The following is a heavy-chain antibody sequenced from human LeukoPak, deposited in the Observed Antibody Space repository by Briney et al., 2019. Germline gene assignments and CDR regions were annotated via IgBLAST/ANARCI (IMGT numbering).Heavy chain of an antibody. J-gene: IGHJ4*02. CDR3: ARERPRGYYGSGSDFDY. D-gene: IGHD3-10*01. CDR1: GGSISSGSYY. Sequence: SETLSLTCTVSGGSISSGSYYWSSIRQPAGKGLVRIGRIYTSGSTNYNPSLKSRVTISVDTSKNQFSLKLSSVTAADTAVYYCARERPRGYYGSGSDFDYWGQGTLVTVSS. CDR2: IYTSGST. V-gene: IGHV4-61*02.